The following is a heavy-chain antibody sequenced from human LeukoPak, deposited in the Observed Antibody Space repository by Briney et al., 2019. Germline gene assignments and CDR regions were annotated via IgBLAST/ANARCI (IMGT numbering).Heavy chain of an antibody. V-gene: IGHV3-7*01. CDR3: ARDPDYGDYVNYFDY. CDR2: TKQDGSKK. Sequence: PGGTLRISXAASAFTFSSYWLSWIPQAPGKGLKWQANTKQDGSKKYYVDPGKGRFTISRENAKTSLYLQMNSLRAEDTAVYYCARDPDYGDYVNYFDYWGQGTLVSVSS. D-gene: IGHD4-17*01. J-gene: IGHJ4*02. CDR1: AFTFSSYW.